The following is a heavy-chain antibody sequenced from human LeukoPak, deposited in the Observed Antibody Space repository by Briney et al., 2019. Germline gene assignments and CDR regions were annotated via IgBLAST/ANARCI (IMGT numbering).Heavy chain of an antibody. CDR1: GGTFSSYA. Sequence: SVKVSCKASGGTFSSYAISWVRQAPGQGLEWMGRIIPIFGTANYAQKSQGRVTITTDESKSTAYMELSSLRSEDTAVYYCAREAAGLGGYYFDYWGQGTLVTVSS. CDR3: AREAAGLGGYYFDY. CDR2: IIPIFGTA. D-gene: IGHD6-13*01. V-gene: IGHV1-69*05. J-gene: IGHJ4*02.